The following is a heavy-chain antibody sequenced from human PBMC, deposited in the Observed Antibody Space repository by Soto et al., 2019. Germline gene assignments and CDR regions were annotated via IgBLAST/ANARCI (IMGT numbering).Heavy chain of an antibody. Sequence: SVKVSCKASGGTFSSYAISWVRQAPGQGLEWMGGIIPIFGTANYAQKFQGRVTITADESTSTAYMELSSLRSEDTAVYYCARDTRRGAPPNYYYGMDVWGQGTTVTVSS. J-gene: IGHJ6*02. CDR3: ARDTRRGAPPNYYYGMDV. V-gene: IGHV1-69*13. CDR2: IIPIFGTA. CDR1: GGTFSSYA. D-gene: IGHD1-1*01.